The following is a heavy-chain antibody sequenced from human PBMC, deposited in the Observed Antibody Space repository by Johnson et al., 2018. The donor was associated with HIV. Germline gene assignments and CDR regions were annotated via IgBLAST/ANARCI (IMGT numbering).Heavy chain of an antibody. V-gene: IGHV3-23*04. CDR1: GFTFSSYA. CDR3: ARDGVYSSPHDAFDI. Sequence: MQLVESGGGLVQPGGSLRLSCAASGFTFSSYAMSWVRQAPGKGLEWVSAISGSGGSTYYADSVKGRFTISRDNARNSLYLQMDSLRPGDSAVYYCARDGVYSSPHDAFDIWGQGTMVTVSS. CDR2: ISGSGGST. D-gene: IGHD6-13*01. J-gene: IGHJ3*02.